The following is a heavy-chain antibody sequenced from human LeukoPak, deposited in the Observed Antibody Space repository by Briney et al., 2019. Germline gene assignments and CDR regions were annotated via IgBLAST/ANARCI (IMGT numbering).Heavy chain of an antibody. D-gene: IGHD2-15*01. CDR1: GDSISSTSYY. CDR3: ARHKVVVALPATTGFDY. V-gene: IGHV4-39*01. J-gene: IGHJ4*02. CDR2: INHSGNT. Sequence: KPSETLSLTCSVSGDSISSTSYYWGWIRQAPGKALEWIGSINHSGNTYHNPSLTSRVTISVDTSKDQFSLKLNSLTAADTGLYFCARHKVVVALPATTGFDYWGRGTLVSDSS.